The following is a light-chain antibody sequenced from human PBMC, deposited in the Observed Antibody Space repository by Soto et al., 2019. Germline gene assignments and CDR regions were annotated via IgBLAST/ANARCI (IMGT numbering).Light chain of an antibody. CDR2: GAS. Sequence: EITMTQFPGILSASPGEGVTLSCRAAQDVTTNLSWYQQKSGQAPRLLIYGASSRATGVPASLSGSGSGTEFALSISGLQSEDFAVYYCQQCDNWPPWKFGQGTKVDIK. V-gene: IGKV3-15*01. CDR1: QDVTTN. CDR3: QQCDNWPPWK. J-gene: IGKJ1*01.